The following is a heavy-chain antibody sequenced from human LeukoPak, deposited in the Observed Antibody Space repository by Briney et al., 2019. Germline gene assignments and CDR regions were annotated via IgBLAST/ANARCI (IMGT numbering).Heavy chain of an antibody. V-gene: IGHV3-23*01. CDR3: AKDRGWGDY. D-gene: IGHD3-10*01. Sequence: GGTLRLSCAASGFTFSTYDMSWVRQAPGKGLEWVSAISGSGGSTFYADSVKGRFTISRDNSKNTLYLQMNSLRAEDTAVYYCAKDRGWGDYWGQGTLVTVSS. J-gene: IGHJ4*02. CDR1: GFTFSTYD. CDR2: ISGSGGST.